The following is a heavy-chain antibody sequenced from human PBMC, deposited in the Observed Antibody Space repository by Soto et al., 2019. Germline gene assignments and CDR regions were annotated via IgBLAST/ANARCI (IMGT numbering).Heavy chain of an antibody. J-gene: IGHJ4*02. Sequence: SETLSLTCTVSGGSVSSGSYYWSWIRQPPGKGLEWIGYIYYSGSTNYNPSLKSRVTISVDTSKNQFSLKLSSVTAADTAVYYCARTMVGARAGYFDYWGRGTLVTVSS. CDR1: GGSVSSGSYY. CDR3: ARTMVGARAGYFDY. CDR2: IYYSGST. V-gene: IGHV4-61*01. D-gene: IGHD1-26*01.